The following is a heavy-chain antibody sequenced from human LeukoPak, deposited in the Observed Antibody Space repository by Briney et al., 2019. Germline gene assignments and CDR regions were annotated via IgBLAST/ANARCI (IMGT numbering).Heavy chain of an antibody. Sequence: ASVKVSCKASGYTFTSYGISWVRQAPGQRLEWMGWISAYNGNTNYTQKLQGRVTMTTDTSTSTAYMELRSLRSDDTAVYYCARGYFSSWYCNWFDPWGQGTLVAVSS. J-gene: IGHJ5*02. V-gene: IGHV1-18*01. D-gene: IGHD6-13*01. CDR1: GYTFTSYG. CDR2: ISAYNGNT. CDR3: ARGYFSSWYCNWFDP.